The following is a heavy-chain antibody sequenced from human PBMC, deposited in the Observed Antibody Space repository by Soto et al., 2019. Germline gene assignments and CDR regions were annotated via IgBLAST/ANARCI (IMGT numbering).Heavy chain of an antibody. CDR1: GGSISSYY. D-gene: IGHD3-9*01. CDR3: ARDPDYDILSPVALDP. V-gene: IGHV4-59*01. Sequence: SETLSLTCTVPGGSISSYYWSWIRKSPGKGLEWIGYIYYSGNTIYNPSLKSRVTMSVDTSKNQFSLNLSSVTAADTAVYYCARDPDYDILSPVALDPWGQGTLVTVSS. CDR2: IYYSGNT. J-gene: IGHJ5*02.